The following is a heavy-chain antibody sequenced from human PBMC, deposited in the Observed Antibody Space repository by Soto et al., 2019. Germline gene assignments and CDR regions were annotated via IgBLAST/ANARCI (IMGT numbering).Heavy chain of an antibody. CDR3: ARDVSAYPPGFFDY. CDR1: GFTFSDYS. V-gene: IGHV3-7*01. D-gene: IGHD3-16*01. CDR2: IKQDGGEE. Sequence: EVQLVESGGGLVQPGGSLRLSCAASGFTFSDYSMSWVRQSPGKGLEGVANIKQDGGEEDYVDSVKGRLTISRDNAKNSLYLQMNSLRAEDTAVYYCARDVSAYPPGFFDYWGQGTLVTVSS. J-gene: IGHJ4*02.